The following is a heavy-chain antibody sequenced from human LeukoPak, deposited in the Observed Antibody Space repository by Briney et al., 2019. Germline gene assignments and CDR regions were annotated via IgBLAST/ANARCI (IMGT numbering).Heavy chain of an antibody. D-gene: IGHD2-2*01. V-gene: IGHV3-21*01. CDR1: GFTFRGYS. J-gene: IGHJ4*02. CDR2: ITSSSSYI. Sequence: GGSLRPSCAASGFTFRGYSMHWGRLAPGKGLEWVSSITSSSSYIYYADSVKGRFTISRDNAQNSLFLQMNSLRAEDTAVYYCAREAAGSGTSPYYFDYWGQGTLVTVSS. CDR3: AREAAGSGTSPYYFDY.